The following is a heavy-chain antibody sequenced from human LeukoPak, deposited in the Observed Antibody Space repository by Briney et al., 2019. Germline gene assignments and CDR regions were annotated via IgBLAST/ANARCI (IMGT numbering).Heavy chain of an antibody. D-gene: IGHD6-13*01. J-gene: IGHJ4*02. CDR3: ARGVYIAAAQYGY. CDR1: GGSLSSYY. V-gene: IGHV4-59*01. CDR2: IYYSYTT. Sequence: PSETLSLTCTVSGGSLSSYYWSRVRQPPGKGLEWIEYIYYSYTTNYNTSLKSRVTISVDTSKNQFSLKLSSVTAADTAVYYCARGVYIAAAQYGYWGQGTLVTVSS.